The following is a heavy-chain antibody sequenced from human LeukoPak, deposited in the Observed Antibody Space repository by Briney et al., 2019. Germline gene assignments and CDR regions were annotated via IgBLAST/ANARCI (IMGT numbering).Heavy chain of an antibody. V-gene: IGHV3-33*01. CDR3: ARGVAAGTFFKGLTYYFDY. Sequence: GGSLRLSCAASGFTFSSYGMHWVRQAPGKGLEWVAVIWYDGSNKYYADSVKGRFTISRDNSKNTLYLQMNSLRAEDTAVYYCARGVAAGTFFKGLTYYFDYWGQGTLVNVSS. J-gene: IGHJ4*02. CDR1: GFTFSSYG. D-gene: IGHD6-13*01. CDR2: IWYDGSNK.